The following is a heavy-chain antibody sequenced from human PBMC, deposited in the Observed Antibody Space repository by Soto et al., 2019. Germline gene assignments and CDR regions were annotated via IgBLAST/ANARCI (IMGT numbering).Heavy chain of an antibody. CDR1: GGSISSYY. CDR3: ARWGVIYYRLDV. CDR2: IYYSGST. V-gene: IGHV4-59*01. J-gene: IGHJ6*02. D-gene: IGHD3-10*01. Sequence: PSETLSLTCTVSGGSISSYYWSWIRQPPGKGLEWIGYIYYSGSTNYNPSLKSRVTISVDTSKNQFSLKLSSVTAADTAVYYCARWGVIYYRLDVWGQGTTVTVSS.